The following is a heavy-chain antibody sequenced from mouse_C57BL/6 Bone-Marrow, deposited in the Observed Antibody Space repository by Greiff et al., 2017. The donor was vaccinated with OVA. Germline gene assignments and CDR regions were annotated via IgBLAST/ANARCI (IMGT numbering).Heavy chain of an antibody. CDR2: IRSKSNNYAT. CDR1: GFSLNTYA. CDR3: VRGSYYGSSTWYFDV. Sequence: EVKLVESGGGLVQPKGSLKLSCAASGFSLNTYAMNWVRQAPGKGLEWVARIRSKSNNYATYYADSVKDRFTISRDDSESMLYLQMNNLKTEDTAMYYCVRGSYYGSSTWYFDVWGTGTTVTVSS. J-gene: IGHJ1*03. V-gene: IGHV10-1*01. D-gene: IGHD1-1*01.